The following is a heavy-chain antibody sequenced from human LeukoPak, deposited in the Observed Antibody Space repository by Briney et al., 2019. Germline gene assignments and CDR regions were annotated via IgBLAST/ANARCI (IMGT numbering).Heavy chain of an antibody. V-gene: IGHV1-18*01. CDR3: ARDLYDFWSGYYYGMDV. D-gene: IGHD3-3*01. CDR2: ISAYNGNT. J-gene: IGHJ6*02. Sequence: GASVKVSCKASGYTFTSYDINWVRQATGQGLEWMGWISAYNGNTNYAQKLQGRVTMTTDTSTSTAYMELRSLRSDDTAVYYCARDLYDFWSGYYYGMDVWGQGTTVTVSS. CDR1: GYTFTSYD.